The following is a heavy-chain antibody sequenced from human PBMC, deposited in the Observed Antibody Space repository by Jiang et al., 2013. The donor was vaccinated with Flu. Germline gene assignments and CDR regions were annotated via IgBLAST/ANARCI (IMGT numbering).Heavy chain of an antibody. CDR1: FSSYA. D-gene: IGHD3-22*01. J-gene: IGHJ3*02. V-gene: IGHV3-64*01. Sequence: FSSYAMHWVRQAPGKGLEYVSAISSNGGSTYYANSVKGRFTISRDNSKNTLYLQMGSLRAEDMAVYYCARGQDDSSGYYDLDAFDIWGQGTMVTVSS. CDR2: ISSNGGST. CDR3: ARGQDDSSGYYDLDAFDI.